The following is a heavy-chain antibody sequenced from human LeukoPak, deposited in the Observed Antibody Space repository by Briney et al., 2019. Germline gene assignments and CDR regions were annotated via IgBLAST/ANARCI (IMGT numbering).Heavy chain of an antibody. CDR2: IKEDGSEK. J-gene: IGHJ4*02. V-gene: IGHV3-7*03. D-gene: IGHD1-26*01. Sequence: GGSLRLSCGASRFTFSNYWMSWVRQAPGKGLEWVANIKEDGSEKDYVDSVKGRFTISRDNAKNSLYLQMNALRGEDTAVYYCARLVGDVTTWDCWGQGTLVTVSS. CDR3: ARLVGDVTTWDC. CDR1: RFTFSNYW.